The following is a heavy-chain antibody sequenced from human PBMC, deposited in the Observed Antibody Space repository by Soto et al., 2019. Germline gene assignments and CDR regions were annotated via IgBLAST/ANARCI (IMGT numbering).Heavy chain of an antibody. V-gene: IGHV1-69*01. Sequence: QVQLVQSGAEVKKPGSSVKVSCKASGGTFSSYAISWVRQAPGQGLEWMGGIIPIFGTANYAQKFQGRVTITADESTSTAYMELSSLRSEDTAVYYCARARNLEYGDYEYYYYGMDVWGQGTTVTVSS. CDR3: ARARNLEYGDYEYYYYGMDV. CDR2: IIPIFGTA. J-gene: IGHJ6*02. CDR1: GGTFSSYA. D-gene: IGHD4-17*01.